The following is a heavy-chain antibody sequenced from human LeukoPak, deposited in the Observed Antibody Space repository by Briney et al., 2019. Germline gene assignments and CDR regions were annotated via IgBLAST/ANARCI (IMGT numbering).Heavy chain of an antibody. CDR2: INPSGGST. CDR3: ASSVLRFLEWSPFFEY. CDR1: GYTFTSYY. D-gene: IGHD3-3*01. J-gene: IGHJ4*02. V-gene: IGHV1-46*01. Sequence: ASVKVSCKASGYTFTSYYMHWVRQAPGQGLEWMGIINPSGGSTSYAQKFQGRVTMTRDTSTSTVYMELSSLRSEDTAVYYCASSVLRFLEWSPFFEYWGQGTLVTVSS.